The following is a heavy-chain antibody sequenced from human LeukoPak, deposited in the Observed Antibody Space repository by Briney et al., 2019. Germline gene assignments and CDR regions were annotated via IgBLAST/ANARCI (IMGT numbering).Heavy chain of an antibody. V-gene: IGHV5-51*07. Sequence: GESLKISCKGSGYSFATYWIGWVHQMPGKGLELMGIIDPYDSDPRYSPSFQGQVTISADKSISTAYLQWSSLKASDTAMYYCARQTAKINYFDCWAHGILVSVSS. CDR2: IDPYDSDP. J-gene: IGHJ4*03. CDR3: ARQTAKINYFDC. D-gene: IGHD5-24*01. CDR1: GYSFATYW.